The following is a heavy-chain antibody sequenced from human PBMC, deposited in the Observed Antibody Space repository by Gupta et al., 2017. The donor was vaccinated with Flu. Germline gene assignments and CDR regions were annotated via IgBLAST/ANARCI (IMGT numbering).Heavy chain of an antibody. CDR3: ARLGDPGGDTTGWYGRIW. CDR1: GGSLPRISSYY. V-gene: IGHV4-39*01. CDR2: LYHTGTT. J-gene: IGHJ4*02. Sequence: QLQLQESGPGLVKPSETLSLTCPFSGGSLPRISSYYWVWFRQPPGKGLESVGTLYHTGTTYYSSSLKSRVSTSVDKSKNQFSLKLTSVTAADTAVYYCARLGDPGGDTTGWYGRIWWGQGTLVTVSS. D-gene: IGHD6-19*01.